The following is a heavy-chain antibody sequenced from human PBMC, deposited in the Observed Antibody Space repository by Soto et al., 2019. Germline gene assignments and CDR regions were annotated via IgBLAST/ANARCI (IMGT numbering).Heavy chain of an antibody. V-gene: IGHV1-8*01. CDR2: MNPNSGNT. CDR3: ASRGIRYFVWLSTYTEPRDGPDAFDI. J-gene: IGHJ3*02. Sequence: GASVKVSCKASGYTFTSYDINWVRQATGQGLERMGWMNPNSGNTGYAQKFQGRVTMTRNTSISTAYMELSSLRSEDTAVYYCASRGIRYFVWLSTYTEPRDGPDAFDIWGQGTMVTVSS. CDR1: GYTFTSYD. D-gene: IGHD3-9*01.